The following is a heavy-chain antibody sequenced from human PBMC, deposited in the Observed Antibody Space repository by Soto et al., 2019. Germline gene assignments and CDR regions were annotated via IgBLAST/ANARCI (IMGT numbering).Heavy chain of an antibody. Sequence: GGSLRLSCAASGFTFDDYAMHWVRQAPGKGLEWVSGISWNSGSIGYADSVKGRFTISRDNAKNSLYLQMNSLRAEDTALYYCAKDIRSIVGATYFDYWGQGTLVTVSS. CDR2: ISWNSGSI. V-gene: IGHV3-9*01. CDR3: AKDIRSIVGATYFDY. D-gene: IGHD1-26*01. CDR1: GFTFDDYA. J-gene: IGHJ4*02.